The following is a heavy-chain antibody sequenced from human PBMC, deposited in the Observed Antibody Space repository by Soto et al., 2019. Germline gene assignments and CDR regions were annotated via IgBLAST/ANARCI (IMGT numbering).Heavy chain of an antibody. J-gene: IGHJ3*02. V-gene: IGHV3-7*01. Sequence: GGSLRLSCAAYGFTFSSYWMSWVRQAPGKGLEWVANIKQDGSEKYYVDSVKGRFTISRDNAKNSLYLQMNSPRAEDTAVYYCARWLAAQSNMILVVITTEFDAFDIWGQGTMVTVSS. CDR2: IKQDGSEK. D-gene: IGHD3-22*01. CDR3: ARWLAAQSNMILVVITTEFDAFDI. CDR1: GFTFSSYW.